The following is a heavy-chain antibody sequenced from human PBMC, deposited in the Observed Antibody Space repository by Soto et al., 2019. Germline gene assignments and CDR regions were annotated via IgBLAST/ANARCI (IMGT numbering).Heavy chain of an antibody. J-gene: IGHJ3*02. CDR1: GYTFTSYY. V-gene: IGHV1-2*04. CDR3: ARVVTGTDDAFDI. CDR2: INPNSGGT. D-gene: IGHD1-20*01. Sequence: GASVKVSCKASGYTFTSYYMHWVRQAPGQGLEWMGWINPNSGGTNYAQKFQGWVTMTRDTSISTAYMELSRLRSDDTAVYYCARVVTGTDDAFDIWGQGTMVTVSS.